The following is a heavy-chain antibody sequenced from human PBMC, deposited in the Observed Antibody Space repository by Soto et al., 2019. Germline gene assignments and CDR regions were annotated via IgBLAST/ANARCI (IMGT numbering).Heavy chain of an antibody. V-gene: IGHV3-23*01. D-gene: IGHD3-16*01. CDR3: SCKIDVKHGMLEH. Sequence: GGSLRLSCATSGFTLRNSVMSWVRQAPGKGLEWVSTIAGKTYYSDSVKGRFTISRDNSQSTLYLQLNSLRAEDTAVYYCSCKIDVKHGMLEHWGQGPLVTVFS. CDR1: GFTLRNSV. J-gene: IGHJ4*02. CDR2: IAGKT.